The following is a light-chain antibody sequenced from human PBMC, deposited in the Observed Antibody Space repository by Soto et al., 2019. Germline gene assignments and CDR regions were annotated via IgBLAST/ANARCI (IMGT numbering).Light chain of an antibody. CDR1: QTISGT. Sequence: EIVMTQSPATLSVSPGGRATLSCRASQTISGTLAWYQQKPGQAPRLLIHGASTRAPGFPARFSGSGSGTDFTLTISSLQSEAFAVYYCQHCDNWPWTVGQGTKVDSK. CDR2: GAS. CDR3: QHCDNWPWT. J-gene: IGKJ1*01. V-gene: IGKV3-15*01.